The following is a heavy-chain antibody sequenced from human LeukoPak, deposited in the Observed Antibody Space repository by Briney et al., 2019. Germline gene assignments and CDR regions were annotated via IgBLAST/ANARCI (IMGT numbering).Heavy chain of an antibody. V-gene: IGHV3-9*01. J-gene: IGHJ2*01. CDR1: GFTFDDYA. CDR3: ARDRTYNYGYTYFDL. D-gene: IGHD5-18*01. Sequence: SGGSLRLSCGASGFTFDDYAMHWVRQVPGKGLEWVSCVSWNSGARDYAESVRGRFTISRDNAKNSLYLQMNSLRTEDTALYFCARDRTYNYGYTYFDLWGRGTLVTVSS. CDR2: VSWNSGAR.